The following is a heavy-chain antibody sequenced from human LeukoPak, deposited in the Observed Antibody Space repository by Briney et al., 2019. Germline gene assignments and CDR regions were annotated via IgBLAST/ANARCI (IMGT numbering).Heavy chain of an antibody. D-gene: IGHD6-19*01. Sequence: GESLQTSCKGSGYSFISYWIGWVRQMPGKGLEWMGIIYPGDSDTRYSPSFQGHVTISADKSISTAYLQWSSLKASDTAMYFCARRPQQWLVQISGAFDIWGQGTMVTVSS. CDR3: ARRPQQWLVQISGAFDI. CDR1: GYSFISYW. J-gene: IGHJ3*02. V-gene: IGHV5-51*01. CDR2: IYPGDSDT.